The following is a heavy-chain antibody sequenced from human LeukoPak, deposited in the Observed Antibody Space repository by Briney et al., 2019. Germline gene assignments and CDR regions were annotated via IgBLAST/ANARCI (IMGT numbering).Heavy chain of an antibody. CDR1: GFTFSSYW. CDR3: ARVGQSWNYFHYAFDI. D-gene: IGHD1-7*01. V-gene: IGHV3-7*01. J-gene: IGHJ3*02. CDR2: IKQDGSEK. Sequence: QTGGSLRLSCAASGFTFSSYWMSWVRQAPGKGLEWVANIKQDGSEKYYVDSVKGRFTISRDNAKNSLYLQMNSLRAEDTAVYYCARVGQSWNYFHYAFDIWGQGTMVTVSS.